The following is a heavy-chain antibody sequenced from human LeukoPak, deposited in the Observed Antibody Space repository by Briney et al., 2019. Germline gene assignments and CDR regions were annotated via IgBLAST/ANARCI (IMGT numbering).Heavy chain of an antibody. D-gene: IGHD3-22*01. CDR3: ASGVYYDSSGYSFEY. Sequence: ASVKVSCKASGGTFSSYGISWLRQPPGQGLEWMGGIIPIFGTANYAQKFQGRVTITADESTSTAYMELSSLRSEDTAVYYRASGVYYDSSGYSFEYWGQGTLVTVSS. CDR2: IIPIFGTA. J-gene: IGHJ4*02. V-gene: IGHV1-69*13. CDR1: GGTFSSYG.